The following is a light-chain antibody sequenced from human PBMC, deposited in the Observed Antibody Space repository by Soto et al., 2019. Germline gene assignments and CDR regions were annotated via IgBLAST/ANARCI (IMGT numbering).Light chain of an antibody. J-gene: IGKJ5*01. CDR2: GAS. V-gene: IGKV3-15*01. CDR1: DGVGRS. CDR3: QQYKNWPL. Sequence: PGARATLSCRASDGVGRSLAWFQQRPGQAPRLLLYGASTRATGIPVRFSGSGFGTEFTLTISSLQSEDFAVYYCQQYKNWPLFGQGTRLEIK.